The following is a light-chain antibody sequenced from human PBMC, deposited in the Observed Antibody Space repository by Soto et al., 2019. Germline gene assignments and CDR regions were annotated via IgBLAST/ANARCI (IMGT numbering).Light chain of an antibody. Sequence: EILLTQSPATLSLSPGDSATLSCRASQRVSRNVAWYQQKPGQAPRLLISTASTGAAGVPARFNAAGSGTVFTLTISSLQSEDFAIYYCQQYNTWPRTFGQGTKVEI. CDR3: QQYNTWPRT. CDR1: QRVSRN. CDR2: TAS. V-gene: IGKV3D-15*01. J-gene: IGKJ1*01.